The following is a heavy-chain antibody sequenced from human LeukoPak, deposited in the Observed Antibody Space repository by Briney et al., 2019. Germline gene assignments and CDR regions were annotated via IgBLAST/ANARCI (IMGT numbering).Heavy chain of an antibody. J-gene: IGHJ5*02. CDR2: INHNSGGT. CDR3: ARVPRVAVAGTHWFDP. Sequence: ASVKVSCKASRYTLTGYYIHWVRQAPGQGVEWMGWINHNSGGTNYAQKFQGRVTMTRDTSISTAYMERSRLRSDDTAVYYCARVPRVAVAGTHWFDPWGQGTLVTVSS. V-gene: IGHV1-2*02. CDR1: RYTLTGYY. D-gene: IGHD6-19*01.